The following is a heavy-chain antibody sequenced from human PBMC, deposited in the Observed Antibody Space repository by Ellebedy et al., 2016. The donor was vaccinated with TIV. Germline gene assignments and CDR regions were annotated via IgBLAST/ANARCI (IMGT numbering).Heavy chain of an antibody. D-gene: IGHD4-17*01. CDR2: IKSDGTTI. CDR3: AKDGDYASFEN. J-gene: IGHJ4*02. Sequence: GESLKISCVVSGFTFSSYWMSWVRQAPGKGLEWIARIKSDGTTIEYADSVKGRFVISRDNAKNTLFLQMNSLRAEDTAVYYCAKDGDYASFENWGQGTLVTVSS. V-gene: IGHV3-74*03. CDR1: GFTFSSYW.